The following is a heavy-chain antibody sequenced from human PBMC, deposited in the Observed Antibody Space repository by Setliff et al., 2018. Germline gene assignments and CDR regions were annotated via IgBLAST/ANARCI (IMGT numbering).Heavy chain of an antibody. Sequence: SETLSLTCTVSGGSISSSGYYWGWIRQSPGKGLEWIGSMYYSGSAYYNPSLKGRVTLSVDTTKNQFSLKLTSMTAADTAVYFCARHLLVQGTYHFDYWGQGSPVTVSS. CDR1: GGSISSSGYY. CDR2: MYYSGSA. J-gene: IGHJ4*02. V-gene: IGHV4-39*01. D-gene: IGHD3-10*01. CDR3: ARHLLVQGTYHFDY.